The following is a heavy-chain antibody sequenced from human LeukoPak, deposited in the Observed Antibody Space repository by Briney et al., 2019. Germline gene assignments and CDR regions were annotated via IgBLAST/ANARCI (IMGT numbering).Heavy chain of an antibody. J-gene: IGHJ5*02. CDR1: GYTLTELS. Sequence: ASVKVSCKVSGYTLTELSMHWVRQAPGKGLEWMGGFDPEDGETIYAQKFQGRVTMTEDTSTDTAYMELSSLRSEDTAVYYCARFGTGVVMTTSPEWFDPWGQGTLVTVSS. V-gene: IGHV1-24*01. CDR2: FDPEDGET. D-gene: IGHD3-3*01. CDR3: ARFGTGVVMTTSPEWFDP.